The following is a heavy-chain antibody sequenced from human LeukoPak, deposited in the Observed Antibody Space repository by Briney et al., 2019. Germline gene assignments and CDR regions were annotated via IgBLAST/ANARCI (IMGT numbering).Heavy chain of an antibody. Sequence: GASVKVSCKASGYTFTSYGISWVRQAPGQGLEWMGWISAYNGNTNYAQKLQGRVTMTTDTSTSTAYMELRSLRSDDTAVYYCARDRVGVVAANLGYYYYGMDVWGQGTTVTVSS. J-gene: IGHJ6*02. CDR1: GYTFTSYG. CDR2: ISAYNGNT. D-gene: IGHD2-15*01. CDR3: ARDRVGVVAANLGYYYYGMDV. V-gene: IGHV1-18*01.